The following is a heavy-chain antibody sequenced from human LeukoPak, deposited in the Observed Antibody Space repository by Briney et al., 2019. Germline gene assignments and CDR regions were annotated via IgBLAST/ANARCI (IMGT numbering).Heavy chain of an antibody. V-gene: IGHV1-69*05. CDR1: GGTFSSYA. J-gene: IGHJ6*02. Sequence: GASVKVSCKASGGTFSSYAISWVRQAPGQGLEWMGGIIPVFGTANYAQKFQGRVTITTDESTSTAYMELSSLRSEDTAVYYCARDLSMVGSWDPDYYYYYGMDVWGQGTTVTVSS. CDR3: ARDLSMVGSWDPDYYYYYGMDV. D-gene: IGHD6-13*01. CDR2: IIPVFGTA.